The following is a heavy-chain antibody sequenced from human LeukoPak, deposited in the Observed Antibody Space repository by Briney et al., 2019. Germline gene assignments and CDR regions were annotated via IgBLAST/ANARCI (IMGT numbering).Heavy chain of an antibody. CDR1: GGSISSGDYY. D-gene: IGHD4-17*01. V-gene: IGHV4-30-4*01. J-gene: IGHJ4*02. CDR2: IYYSGST. CDR3: ASMTTVTTFDY. Sequence: TLSLTCTVSGGSISSGDYYWRWIRQPPGKGLEWIGYIYYSGSTYYNPSLKSRVTISVDTSKNQFSLKLSSVTAADTAVYYCASMTTVTTFDYWGQGTLVTVSS.